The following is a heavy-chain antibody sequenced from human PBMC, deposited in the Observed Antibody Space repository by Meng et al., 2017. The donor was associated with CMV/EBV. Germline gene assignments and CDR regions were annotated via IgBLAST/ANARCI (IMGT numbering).Heavy chain of an antibody. Sequence: GESLKISCAASGFTFSSYAMHWVRQAPGKGLEWVAVISYDGSNKYYADSVKGRFTISRDNSKNTLYLQMNSLRAEDTAVYYCASHLTGIVVVPAAQVDAFDIWGQGTMVTVSS. D-gene: IGHD2-2*01. V-gene: IGHV3-30*04. CDR2: ISYDGSNK. CDR3: ASHLTGIVVVPAAQVDAFDI. CDR1: GFTFSSYA. J-gene: IGHJ3*02.